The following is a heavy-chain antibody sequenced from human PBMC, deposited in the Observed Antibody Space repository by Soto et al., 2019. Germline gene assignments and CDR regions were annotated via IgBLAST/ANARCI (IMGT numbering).Heavy chain of an antibody. CDR3: ARQGFGQLHGLVDV. CDR1: GGSITSHY. J-gene: IGHJ6*02. CDR2: IHHSGST. D-gene: IGHD3-10*01. V-gene: IGHV4-59*08. Sequence: QVQLQESGPGLVKPSETLSLTCSVSGGSITSHYCSWFRQPPGKGLEWIGYIHHSGSTSYYNPSLKRRVTMSVDTSKNQFSLKVSSVTAADTALYSCARQGFGQLHGLVDVWGPGTTVTVSS.